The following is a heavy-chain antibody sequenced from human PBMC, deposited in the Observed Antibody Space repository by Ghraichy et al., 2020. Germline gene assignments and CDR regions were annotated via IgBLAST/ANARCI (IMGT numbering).Heavy chain of an antibody. CDR3: ARGSSYSYAAFDI. CDR1: GGSLSSYY. D-gene: IGHD5-18*01. J-gene: IGHJ3*02. Sequence: TLSLTCTVSGGSLSSYYWSWIRQPAGKGLEWLGRMSSSGSSNYNPSLKGRVTMSVDTSKNQFSLKLSSVTAADTALYYCARGSSYSYAAFDIWGQGTVVTVSS. V-gene: IGHV4-4*07. CDR2: MSSSGSS.